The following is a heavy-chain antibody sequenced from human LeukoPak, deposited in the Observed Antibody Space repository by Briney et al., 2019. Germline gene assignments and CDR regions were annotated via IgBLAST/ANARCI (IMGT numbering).Heavy chain of an antibody. CDR1: GGTFSRCA. CDR2: IIPILGIA. CDR3: ARGVSTLYYYDSSGYYGN. V-gene: IGHV1-69*04. J-gene: IGHJ4*02. D-gene: IGHD3-22*01. Sequence: SVKVSCKASGGTFSRCAISWVRQAPGQGLEWMGRIIPILGIANCAQKFQGRVTITADKSTSTAYMELSSLRSEDTAVYYCARGVSTLYYYDSSGYYGNWGQGTLVTVSS.